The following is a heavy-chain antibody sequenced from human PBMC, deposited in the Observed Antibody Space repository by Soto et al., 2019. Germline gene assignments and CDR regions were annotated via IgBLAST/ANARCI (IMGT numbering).Heavy chain of an antibody. Sequence: QVQLVQSGAEVRKPGASVKVSCKASGDTFTTYDINWVRQATGHGLEWMGWINPNSGNIGYAQRFEGRVTMTRDTAIRTAYREVSSLRSDDTAVYYCARGRASGSYYLLDYWGQGTLVTVSS. CDR2: INPNSGNI. D-gene: IGHD3-10*01. J-gene: IGHJ4*02. V-gene: IGHV1-8*01. CDR1: GDTFTTYD. CDR3: ARGRASGSYYLLDY.